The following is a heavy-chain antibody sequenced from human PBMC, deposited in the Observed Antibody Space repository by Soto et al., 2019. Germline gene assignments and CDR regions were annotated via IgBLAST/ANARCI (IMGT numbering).Heavy chain of an antibody. V-gene: IGHV4-59*08. J-gene: IGHJ5*02. CDR3: AMTKTTLHNWFDP. Sequence: SETLSLTCTVSGGSIRGYYWSWIRQTPGKGLEWIGQIYYTGSTNYNPSLKSRVTISVDTSKKHFYLKLSSVTAGDTAMYYCAMTKTTLHNWFDPWGQGTQVTVSS. D-gene: IGHD1-1*01. CDR1: GGSIRGYY. CDR2: IYYTGST.